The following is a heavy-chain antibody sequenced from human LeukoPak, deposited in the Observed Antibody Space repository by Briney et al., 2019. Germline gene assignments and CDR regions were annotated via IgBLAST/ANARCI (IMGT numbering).Heavy chain of an antibody. J-gene: IGHJ5*02. V-gene: IGHV1-2*02. Sequence: GASVKVSCKASGYTFTGYYMHWVRQAPGQGLEWMGWINPNSGGTNYAQKFQGRVTMTRDTSISTAYMELSRLRSDDTAVYYCATAPGVRGMSWFDPWGQGTLVTVSS. D-gene: IGHD3-10*01. CDR2: INPNSGGT. CDR1: GYTFTGYY. CDR3: ATAPGVRGMSWFDP.